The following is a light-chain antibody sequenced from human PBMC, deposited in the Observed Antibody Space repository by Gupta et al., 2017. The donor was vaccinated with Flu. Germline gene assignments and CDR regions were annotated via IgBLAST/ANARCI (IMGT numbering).Light chain of an antibody. J-gene: IGLJ1*01. CDR3: CSVVIGGTYV. CDR1: TSDVGGHDR. Sequence: QSALTQPASVSGSPGQWITISCTGSTSDVGGHDRVSWYQQHPGKAPKLIIYDVNKRPSGASNRFSDSKSGNTDSLTISGLQGEDEADYYCCSVVIGGTYVFGSGTKVTVL. CDR2: DVN. V-gene: IGLV2-23*02.